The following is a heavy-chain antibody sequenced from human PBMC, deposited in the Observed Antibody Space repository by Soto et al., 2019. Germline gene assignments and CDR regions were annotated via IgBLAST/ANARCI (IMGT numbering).Heavy chain of an antibody. Sequence: QVPLVQSGAEVKKPGASVKVSCKASGYTFTGYYMHWVRQAPGQGLEWMGWINPNSGGTNYAQKFQGWVTMTRDTSISTAYMELSRLRSDDTAVYYCARGQGQQLYQGAFDYWGQGTLVTVSS. CDR3: ARGQGQQLYQGAFDY. D-gene: IGHD6-13*01. J-gene: IGHJ4*02. V-gene: IGHV1-2*04. CDR1: GYTFTGYY. CDR2: INPNSGGT.